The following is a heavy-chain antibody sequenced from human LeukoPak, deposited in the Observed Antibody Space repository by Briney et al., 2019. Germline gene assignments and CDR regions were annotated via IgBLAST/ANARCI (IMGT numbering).Heavy chain of an antibody. D-gene: IGHD3-3*01. V-gene: IGHV1-2*02. CDR3: ARQYRDFWSGARFPAYYFDY. CDR1: GYTFTGYY. J-gene: IGHJ4*02. CDR2: INPNSGGT. Sequence: ASVKVSCKASGYTFTGYYMHWVRQAPGQGLEWMGWINPNSGGTNYAQKFQGRVTMTRDTSISTAYMELRSLRSDDTAIYYCARQYRDFWSGARFPAYYFDYWGQGTLVIVSS.